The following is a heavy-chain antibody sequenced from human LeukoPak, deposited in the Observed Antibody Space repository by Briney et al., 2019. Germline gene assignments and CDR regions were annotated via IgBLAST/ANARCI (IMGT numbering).Heavy chain of an antibody. V-gene: IGHV1-2*06. CDR1: GYTFTNYG. CDR2: INPNSGGT. J-gene: IGHJ6*03. Sequence: ASVKVSCKASGYTFTNYGISWVRQAPGQGLEWMGRINPNSGGTNYAQKFQGRVTMTRDTSISTAYMELSRLRSDDTAVYYCARDTDADSSSYYYYYYMDVWGKGTTVTVSS. CDR3: ARDTDADSSSYYYYYYMDV. D-gene: IGHD6-6*01.